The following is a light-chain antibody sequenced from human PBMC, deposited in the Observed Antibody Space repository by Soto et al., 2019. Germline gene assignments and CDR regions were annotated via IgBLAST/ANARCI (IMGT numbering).Light chain of an antibody. J-gene: IGLJ1*01. CDR3: SSYTSGSTYV. CDR1: SRDVGAYDY. Sequence: QSALTQPASVSGSPGQSITISCTGTSRDVGAYDYVSWYLQYPDKAPQLLIYEVSNRPSGVSNRFSGSTSGNTAPLTISGLQAEDEADYYCSSYTSGSTYVFGTGTKVTVL. V-gene: IGLV2-14*01. CDR2: EVS.